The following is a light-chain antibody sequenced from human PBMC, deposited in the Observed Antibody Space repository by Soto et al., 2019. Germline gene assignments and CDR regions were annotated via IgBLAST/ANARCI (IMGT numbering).Light chain of an antibody. CDR2: DVS. J-gene: IGLJ2*01. CDR3: SSYTSSSTYVV. CDR1: SSDVGGYNY. V-gene: IGLV2-14*03. Sequence: QSALTQPASVSGSPGQSITISCTGTSSDVGGYNYVSWYQHHPGKAPKLMIYDVSNRPSGVSNRFSGSKSGNTASLTISGLQAEDEADYYCSSYTSSSTYVVFGGGTQLTV.